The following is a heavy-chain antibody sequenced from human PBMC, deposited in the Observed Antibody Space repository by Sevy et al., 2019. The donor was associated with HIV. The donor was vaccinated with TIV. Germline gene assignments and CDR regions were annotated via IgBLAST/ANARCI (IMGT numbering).Heavy chain of an antibody. CDR2: ISGSGGST. D-gene: IGHD3-10*01. Sequence: GGSLRLSCAASGFTFSSYAMSWDRQAPGKGLEWVSAISGSGGSTYYADSVKGRFTISRDNSKNTLYLQMNSLRAEDTAVYYCAKDLGITMVRGVIIRASQYDYWGQGTLVTVSS. CDR1: GFTFSSYA. CDR3: AKDLGITMVRGVIIRASQYDY. J-gene: IGHJ4*02. V-gene: IGHV3-23*01.